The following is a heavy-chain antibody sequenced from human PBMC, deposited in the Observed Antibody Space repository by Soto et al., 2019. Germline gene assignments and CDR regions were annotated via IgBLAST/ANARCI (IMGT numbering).Heavy chain of an antibody. CDR1: GYIFTSYW. V-gene: IGHV5-10-1*01. Sequence: GESPKISCKGSGYIFTSYWIRRVPQMPGKGLEGGGRIDPSDWYNNYSPPFQGHVTIPPDKSISTAYLPWSSLKASDPAMNYRTSHSLPPYYDFWSGYHIWFDPWGQGTLVTVSS. J-gene: IGHJ5*02. D-gene: IGHD3-3*01. CDR2: IDPSDWYN. CDR3: TSHSLPPYYDFWSGYHIWFDP.